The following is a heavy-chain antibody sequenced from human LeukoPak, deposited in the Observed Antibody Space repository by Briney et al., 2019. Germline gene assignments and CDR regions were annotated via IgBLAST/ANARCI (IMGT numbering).Heavy chain of an antibody. CDR2: IYFSGSP. CDR1: GGSISSNSYY. Sequence: SETLSLTCTVSGGSISSNSYYWGWIRQPPGKGLEWIGRIYFSGSPYYNPSLKSRVTMSVDTSKNQFSLKVSSVTAADTAVYYCARWRTAKTAFDYWGQGTLVTVSS. V-gene: IGHV4-39*01. J-gene: IGHJ4*02. D-gene: IGHD2-21*02. CDR3: ARWRTAKTAFDY.